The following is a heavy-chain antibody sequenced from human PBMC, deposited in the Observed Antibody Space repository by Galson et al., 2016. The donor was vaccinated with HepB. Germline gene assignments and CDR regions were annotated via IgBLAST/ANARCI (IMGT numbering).Heavy chain of an antibody. CDR1: GFPFSTYA. J-gene: IGHJ6*02. CDR3: ARAYYYGMDV. V-gene: IGHV3-23*01. Sequence: SLRLSCAASGFPFSTYAMNWVRQAPGKGLEWVAAISGSGGRTSYEDSVRGRFTISRDNSKNTLYLQMNSLRAEDTAVYYCARAYYYGMDVWGQGTTVTVSS. CDR2: ISGSGGRT.